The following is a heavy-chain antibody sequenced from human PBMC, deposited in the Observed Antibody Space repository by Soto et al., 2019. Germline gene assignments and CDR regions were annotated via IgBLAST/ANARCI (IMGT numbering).Heavy chain of an antibody. CDR3: TRDASRDSSARGWFDP. J-gene: IGHJ5*02. Sequence: KTSETLSLTCGVYGGSFRNYYWIWVRQPPGKGLEWIGEVNHSGEATYNPSLQSRITISRDNAKNSLHLQMNSLRAEDTAVYYCTRDASRDSSARGWFDPWGPGTLVTVSS. V-gene: IGHV4-34*01. D-gene: IGHD6-13*01. CDR2: VNHSGEA. CDR1: GGSFRNYY.